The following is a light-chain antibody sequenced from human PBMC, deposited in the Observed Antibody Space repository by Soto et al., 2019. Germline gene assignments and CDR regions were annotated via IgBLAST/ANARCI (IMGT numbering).Light chain of an antibody. V-gene: IGKV1-9*01. J-gene: IGKJ1*01. CDR3: QQLNGSPWT. CDR2: GAS. CDR1: PAIASF. Sequence: IQVTQSPSSLSSSVGDRVTITCRASPAIASFLAWYQQKPGTAPKLLIYGASTLQSGVPSRFSGSRSGTDYTLTIASLQPEDFATYYCQQLNGSPWTFGQGTKVDI.